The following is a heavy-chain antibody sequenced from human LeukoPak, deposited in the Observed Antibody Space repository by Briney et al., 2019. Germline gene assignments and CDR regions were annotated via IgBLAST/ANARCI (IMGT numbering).Heavy chain of an antibody. CDR3: ARVRWIQLWLRPNYFDY. J-gene: IGHJ4*02. CDR2: IYTSGST. Sequence: SETLSLTCTVSGGSISSYYWSWIRQPAGKGLEWIGRIYTSGSTNYNPSLKSRVTMSVDTSKNQFSLKLSSVTAADTAVYYCARVRWIQLWLRPNYFDYWGQGTLVTVSS. V-gene: IGHV4-4*07. CDR1: GGSISSYY. D-gene: IGHD5-18*01.